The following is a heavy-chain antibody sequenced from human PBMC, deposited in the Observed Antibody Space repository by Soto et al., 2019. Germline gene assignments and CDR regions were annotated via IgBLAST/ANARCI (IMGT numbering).Heavy chain of an antibody. CDR2: IYDSGNT. Sequence: QVQLEQSGPGLVKPSQTLTLTCNISGGSITSTNPYWSWIRQSPREGLERIGYIYDSGNTHYNPSVKGRVAILGGTSQSQFSLIMHSVTVADSAVYDCAREVSGTGAFDYWGRGTLVTVSS. J-gene: IGHJ4*02. D-gene: IGHD2-8*02. V-gene: IGHV4-31*02. CDR3: AREVSGTGAFDY. CDR1: GGSITSTNPY.